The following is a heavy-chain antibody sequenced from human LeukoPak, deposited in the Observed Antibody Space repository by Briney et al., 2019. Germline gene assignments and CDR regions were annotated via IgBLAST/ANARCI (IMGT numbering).Heavy chain of an antibody. CDR1: GYTFTSYG. CDR3: ARGAEIIGLTDFDY. J-gene: IGHJ4*02. V-gene: IGHV1-18*01. CDR2: ISAYNGNT. D-gene: IGHD5-24*01. Sequence: ASVKVSCKASGYTFTSYGISWVRQAPGQELEWMGWISAYNGNTNYAQKLQGRVTMTTDTSTSTAYMELRSLRSDDTAVYYCARGAEIIGLTDFDYWGQGTLVTVSS.